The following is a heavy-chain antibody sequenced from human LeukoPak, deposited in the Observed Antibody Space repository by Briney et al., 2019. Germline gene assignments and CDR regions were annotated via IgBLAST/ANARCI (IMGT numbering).Heavy chain of an antibody. CDR1: GYTFTSYG. CDR2: ISGYNGNT. V-gene: IGHV1-18*01. D-gene: IGHD5-18*01. J-gene: IGHJ6*02. CDR3: ARAYSYGSDYYYGMDV. Sequence: ASVKVSCKASGYTFTSYGISWVRQAPGQGLEWMGWISGYNGNTKYAHKVQGRVTMTTDTSTGTAYMELRSLRSDVTAVYYCARAYSYGSDYYYGMDVWGQGTTVTVSS.